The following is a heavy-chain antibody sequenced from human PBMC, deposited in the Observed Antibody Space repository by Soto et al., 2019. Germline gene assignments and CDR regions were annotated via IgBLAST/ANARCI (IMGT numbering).Heavy chain of an antibody. V-gene: IGHV3-33*01. Sequence: GGSLRLSCEASGFSFSSYAMHWVRKAPGKGLEWVAVIWYDGSNRYYADSVKGRFTISRDNSKNTLYLQMNSLRGEDTAVYYCARHLSWRYYDSSGYLDYWGQGILVPVSS. CDR2: IWYDGSNR. J-gene: IGHJ4*02. CDR3: ARHLSWRYYDSSGYLDY. CDR1: GFSFSSYA. D-gene: IGHD3-22*01.